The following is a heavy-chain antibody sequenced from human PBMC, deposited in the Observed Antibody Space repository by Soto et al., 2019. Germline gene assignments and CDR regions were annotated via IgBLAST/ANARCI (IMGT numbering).Heavy chain of an antibody. D-gene: IGHD3-22*01. V-gene: IGHV4-34*01. CDR2: INHSGST. CDR3: AREYYYDSSGFDY. Sequence: SETLSLTCAVYGGSFSGYYWSWIRQPPGKGLEWIGEINHSGSTNYNPSLKSRVTISVDTSKNQFSLKLSSVTAADTAVYYCAREYYYDSSGFDYWGQGTLVTVSS. J-gene: IGHJ4*02. CDR1: GGSFSGYY.